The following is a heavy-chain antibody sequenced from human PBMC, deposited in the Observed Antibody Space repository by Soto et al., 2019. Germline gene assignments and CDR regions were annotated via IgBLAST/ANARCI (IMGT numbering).Heavy chain of an antibody. CDR3: ARGGAAAGTSLLSYYYYYGMDV. V-gene: IGHV4-30-4*01. D-gene: IGHD6-13*01. Sequence: TSETLSLTCTVPGGFISSGDYYWSWIRQPPGKGLEWIGYIYYSGSTYYNPSLKSRVTISVDTSKNQFSLKLSSVTAADTAVYYCARGGAAAGTSLLSYYYYYGMDVWGQGTTVTVS. CDR2: IYYSGST. CDR1: GGFISSGDYY. J-gene: IGHJ6*02.